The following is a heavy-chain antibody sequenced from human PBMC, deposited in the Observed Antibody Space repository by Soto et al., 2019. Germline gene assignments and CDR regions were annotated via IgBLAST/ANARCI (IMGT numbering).Heavy chain of an antibody. V-gene: IGHV2-5*02. CDR1: GFSLSTSGVG. CDR3: AHRGPEDWPLDY. D-gene: IGHD3-9*01. J-gene: IGHJ4*02. Sequence: SGPTLVNPTQTLTLTCSFSGFSLSTSGVGVGWIRQPPGKALEWLALNDWGDNKWYSPSLKSRLTITKDTSKNQVVLTMTNMDPMDTGTYYCAHRGPEDWPLDYWGQGTLVTVSS. CDR2: NDWGDNK.